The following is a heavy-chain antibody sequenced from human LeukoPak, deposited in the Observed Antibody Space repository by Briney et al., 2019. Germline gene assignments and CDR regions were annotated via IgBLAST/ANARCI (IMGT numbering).Heavy chain of an antibody. CDR3: AKDQFRSGSYYFDY. CDR1: GFTFSSYG. CDR2: ISYDGSNK. V-gene: IGHV3-30*18. D-gene: IGHD1-26*01. J-gene: IGHJ4*02. Sequence: GGSLRLSCAASGFTFSSYGMHWVRQAPGKGLEWVAVISYDGSNKYYADSVKGRFTISRDNSKNTLYLQMNSLRAEDTAVYYCAKDQFRSGSYYFDYWGQGTLVTVSS.